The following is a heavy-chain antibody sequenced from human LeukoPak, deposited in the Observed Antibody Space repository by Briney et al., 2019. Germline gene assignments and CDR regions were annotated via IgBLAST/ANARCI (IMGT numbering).Heavy chain of an antibody. J-gene: IGHJ4*02. CDR3: AREGSNWGNDY. V-gene: IGHV4-30-4*01. CDR2: IYYSGST. D-gene: IGHD1-1*01. Sequence: TLSLTCTVSGGSISSGDYYWSWIRQPPGKGLEWIGYIYYSGSTYYNPSLKSRVTISVDTSKNQFSLKLSSVTAADTAVYYCAREGSNWGNDYWGQGTLVTVSS. CDR1: GGSISSGDYY.